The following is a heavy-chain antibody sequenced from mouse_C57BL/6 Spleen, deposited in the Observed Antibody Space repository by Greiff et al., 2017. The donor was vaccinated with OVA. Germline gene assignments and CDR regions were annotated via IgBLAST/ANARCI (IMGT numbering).Heavy chain of an antibody. Sequence: QVQLQQSGAELVKPGASVKLSCKASGYTFTSYWMQWVKQRPGQGLEWIGEIDPSDSYTNYNQKFKGKATLTVDTSSSTAYMQLSSLTSEDSAVYYCARSRDSSGYTWFAYWGQGTLVTVSA. CDR2: IDPSDSYT. CDR3: ARSRDSSGYTWFAY. J-gene: IGHJ3*01. CDR1: GYTFTSYW. D-gene: IGHD3-2*02. V-gene: IGHV1-50*01.